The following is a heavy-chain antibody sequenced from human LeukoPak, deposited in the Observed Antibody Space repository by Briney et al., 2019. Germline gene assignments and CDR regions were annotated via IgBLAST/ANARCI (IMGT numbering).Heavy chain of an antibody. D-gene: IGHD5-24*01. V-gene: IGHV3-11*04. CDR1: GFTFSDYY. CDR2: ISSSGSAI. J-gene: IGHJ4*02. Sequence: GGSLRLSCAASGFTFSDYYLSWIRQAPGKGLEWVSYISSSGSAICYADSVKGRFTISRDNAKNSLYLQMNSLRAEDTAVYYCARVGMATIIGYWGQGTLVTVSS. CDR3: ARVGMATIIGY.